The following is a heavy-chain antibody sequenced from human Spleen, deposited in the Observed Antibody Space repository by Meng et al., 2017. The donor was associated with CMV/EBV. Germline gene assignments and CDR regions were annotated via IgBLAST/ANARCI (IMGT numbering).Heavy chain of an antibody. D-gene: IGHD3-10*01. J-gene: IGHJ4*02. CDR2: INPNSGGT. CDR3: ALYYYGSGSISDYDY. CDR1: GYTFTGYY. Sequence: QVQLVQSGAEVKKPGASVKVSCKSSGYTFTGYYMHWVRQAPGQGLEWMGWINPNSGGTNYAQKFQGRVTMTRDTSISTAYMELSSLRSEDTAVYYCALYYYGSGSISDYDYWGQGTLVTVSS. V-gene: IGHV1-2*02.